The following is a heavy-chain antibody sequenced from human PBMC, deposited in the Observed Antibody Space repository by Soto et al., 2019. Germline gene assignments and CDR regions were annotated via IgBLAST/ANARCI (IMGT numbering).Heavy chain of an antibody. J-gene: IGHJ4*02. V-gene: IGHV3-33*07. Sequence: HPGWSLRLSCAASGVTFSRSGMYWVRQAPGKGLEWVALIWYDGSNKYYADSVKGRFTISRDNSKNTLFLQMNGLRAEDTALYYCARAGHDHSGYFLLNRGEGTLVTVSS. D-gene: IGHD3-22*01. CDR2: IWYDGSNK. CDR1: GVTFSRSG. CDR3: ARAGHDHSGYFLLN.